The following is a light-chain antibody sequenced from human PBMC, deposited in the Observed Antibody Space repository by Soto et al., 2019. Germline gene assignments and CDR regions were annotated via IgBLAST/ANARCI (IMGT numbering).Light chain of an antibody. CDR3: QQYDSYSWT. CDR1: QSVSNW. V-gene: IGKV1-5*01. J-gene: IGKJ1*01. Sequence: DIQMTQSPSTLSASVGERVTITCRSSQSVSNWLAWYQHKPGKAPKLLIYDVSSLESGVPSRFSGSGSGTEFILTISSLQPDDFATYYCQQYDSYSWTFGQGPKVDIK. CDR2: DVS.